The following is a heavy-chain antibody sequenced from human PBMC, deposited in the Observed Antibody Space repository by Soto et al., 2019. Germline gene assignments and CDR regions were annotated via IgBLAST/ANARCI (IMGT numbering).Heavy chain of an antibody. V-gene: IGHV1-69*08. J-gene: IGHJ2*01. Sequence: QVQLVQSGAEVKKPGSSVKVSCKASGGTFSSYTISWVRQAPGQGLEWMGRIIPILGIANYAQKFQGRVTSTADKPTRTAYRELSSLISEDTAVYYCARDGNSSSWYWYFDLWGRGTLVTVSS. D-gene: IGHD6-13*01. CDR2: IIPILGIA. CDR3: ARDGNSSSWYWYFDL. CDR1: GGTFSSYT.